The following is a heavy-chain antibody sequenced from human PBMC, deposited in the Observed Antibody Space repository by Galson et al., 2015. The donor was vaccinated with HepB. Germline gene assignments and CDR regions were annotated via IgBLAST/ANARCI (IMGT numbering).Heavy chain of an antibody. CDR1: GFTFSSYA. CDR3: ARGRGSWYWYFDY. Sequence: SLRLSCAASGFTFSSYAMNWVRQAPGKGLEWVSYISSSSSTIYYADSVKGRFTISRDNAKNTLYLQMNSLRAEDTAVYYCARGRGSWYWYFDYWGQGTLVTVSS. J-gene: IGHJ4*02. D-gene: IGHD6-13*01. V-gene: IGHV3-48*04. CDR2: ISSSSSTI.